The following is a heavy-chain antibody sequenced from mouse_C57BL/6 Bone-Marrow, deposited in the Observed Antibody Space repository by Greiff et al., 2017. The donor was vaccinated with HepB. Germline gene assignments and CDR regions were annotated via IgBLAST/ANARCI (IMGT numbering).Heavy chain of an antibody. CDR1: GYTFTDYY. CDR2: INPYNGGT. CDR3: AREGLLRPWFAY. V-gene: IGHV1-19*01. J-gene: IGHJ3*01. D-gene: IGHD1-2*01. Sequence: EVKLEESGPVLVKPGASVKMSCKASGYTFTDYYMNWVKQSHGKSLEWIGVINPYNGGTSYNQKFKGKATLTVDKSSSTAYMELNSLTSEDSAVYYCAREGLLRPWFAYWGQGTLVTVSA.